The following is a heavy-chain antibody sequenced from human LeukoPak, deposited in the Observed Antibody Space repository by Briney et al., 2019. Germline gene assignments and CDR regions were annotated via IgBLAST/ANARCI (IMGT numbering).Heavy chain of an antibody. CDR3: ARGGRRGLEYCSSTSCLLGFDY. CDR1: GGSFSGYY. Sequence: SETLSLTCAVYGGSFSGYYWSWIRQPPGKGLEWIGEINHSGSTNYNPSLKSRVTISVDTSKNQFSLRLSSVTAADTAVYYCARGGRRGLEYCSSTSCLLGFDYWGQGTLVTVSS. CDR2: INHSGST. D-gene: IGHD2-2*01. J-gene: IGHJ4*02. V-gene: IGHV4-34*01.